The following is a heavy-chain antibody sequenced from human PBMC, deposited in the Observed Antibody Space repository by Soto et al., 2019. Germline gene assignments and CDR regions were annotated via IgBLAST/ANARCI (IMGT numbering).Heavy chain of an antibody. CDR1: GFTFRSYG. Sequence: QVQLVESGGGVVQPGRSLRLSCAASGFTFRSYGMHWVRQAPGKGLEWVAIIWYDGSNKYYADSVKGRFTFSRDNSKNTLYLQMNSLRAEDTAVYYCARDLHDTSGYYSYYFDYWGQGTLVTVSS. V-gene: IGHV3-33*01. CDR2: IWYDGSNK. D-gene: IGHD3-22*01. CDR3: ARDLHDTSGYYSYYFDY. J-gene: IGHJ4*02.